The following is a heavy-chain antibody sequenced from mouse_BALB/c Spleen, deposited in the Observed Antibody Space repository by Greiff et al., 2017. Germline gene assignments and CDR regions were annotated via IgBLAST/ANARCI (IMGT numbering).Heavy chain of an antibody. CDR2: IYPGDGDT. CDR1: GYAFSSSW. CDR3: AREVYLYAMDY. V-gene: IGHV1-82*01. D-gene: IGHD2-3*01. Sequence: QVQLKQSGPELVKPGASVKISCKASGYAFSSSWMNWVKQRPGQGLEWIGRIYPGDGDTNYNGKFKGKATLTADKSSSTAYMQLSSLTSVDSAVYFCAREVYLYAMDYWGQGTSVTVSS. J-gene: IGHJ4*01.